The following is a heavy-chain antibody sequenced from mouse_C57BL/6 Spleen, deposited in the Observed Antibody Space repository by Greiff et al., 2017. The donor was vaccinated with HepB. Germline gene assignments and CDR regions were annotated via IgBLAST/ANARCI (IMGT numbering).Heavy chain of an antibody. CDR3: ALVTGTVDY. J-gene: IGHJ2*01. Sequence: VQLQQPGAELVKPGASVKLSCKASGYTFTSYWMQWVKQRPGQGLEWIGEIDPSDSYTNYNQKFKGKATLTVDTSSSTAYMQLSSLTSEDSAVYYCALVTGTVDYWGQGTTLTVSS. CDR2: IDPSDSYT. V-gene: IGHV1-50*01. D-gene: IGHD2-13*01. CDR1: GYTFTSYW.